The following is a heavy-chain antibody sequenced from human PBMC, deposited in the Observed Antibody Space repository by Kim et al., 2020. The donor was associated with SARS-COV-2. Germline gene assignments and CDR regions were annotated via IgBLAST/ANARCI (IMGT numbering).Heavy chain of an antibody. CDR3: AKWATVMVTAAEIDY. V-gene: IGHV3-23*01. Sequence: GGSLRLSCAASGFTFSSYAMTWVRQAPGKGLEWVSGISASGHSTYYADSVKGRFTISRDNFKNTLYLQMNSLRADDTAVYYCAKWATVMVTAAEIDYWGQGTLGTVSS. J-gene: IGHJ4*02. D-gene: IGHD5-18*01. CDR1: GFTFSSYA. CDR2: ISASGHST.